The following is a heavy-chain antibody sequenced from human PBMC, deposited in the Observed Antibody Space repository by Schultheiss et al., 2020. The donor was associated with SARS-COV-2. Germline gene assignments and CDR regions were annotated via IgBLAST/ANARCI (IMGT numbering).Heavy chain of an antibody. D-gene: IGHD3-3*01. CDR3: AREGGYDFWSGYYPNWFDP. CDR1: GFTFSSYA. J-gene: IGHJ5*02. CDR2: ISGSGGST. V-gene: IGHV3-23*01. Sequence: GGSLRLSCAASGFTFSSYAMSWVRQAPGKGLEWVSAISGSGGSTYYADSVKGRFTISRDNSKNTLYLQMNSLRAEDTAVYYCAREGGYDFWSGYYPNWFDPWGQGALVTVSS.